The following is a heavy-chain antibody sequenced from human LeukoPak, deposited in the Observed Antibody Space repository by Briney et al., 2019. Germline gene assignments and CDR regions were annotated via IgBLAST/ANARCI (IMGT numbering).Heavy chain of an antibody. CDR3: ARGDNSGPDYYYYMDV. V-gene: IGHV3-48*03. J-gene: IGHJ6*03. Sequence: GGSLRLSCAASGFAFSSYEMNWVRQAPGKGLEWVSYISSSDSIIYYADSVKGRFTISRDNAKNSLYLQMNSLRAEDTAVYYCARGDNSGPDYYYYMDVWGKGTTVTISS. CDR2: ISSSDSII. CDR1: GFAFSSYE. D-gene: IGHD6-19*01.